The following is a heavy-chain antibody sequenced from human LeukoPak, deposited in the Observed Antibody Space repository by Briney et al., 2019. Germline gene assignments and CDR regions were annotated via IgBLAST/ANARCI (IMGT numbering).Heavy chain of an antibody. Sequence: GSLRLSCAASGFTFSDYYMSWIRQSPGKGLEWIGDIDHSGNTKYNPSFKSRVTISVDESKNQFSLKLTSVTAADTAVYYCARDIGGPSGNFNGYFHSWGQGTLVIVSS. V-gene: IGHV4-34*01. CDR1: GFTFSDYY. CDR2: IDHSGNT. CDR3: ARDIGGPSGNFNGYFHS. J-gene: IGHJ4*02. D-gene: IGHD1-26*01.